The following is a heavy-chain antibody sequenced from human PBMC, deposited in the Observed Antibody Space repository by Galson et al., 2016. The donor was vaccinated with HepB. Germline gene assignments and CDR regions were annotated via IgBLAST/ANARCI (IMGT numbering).Heavy chain of an antibody. CDR3: AKHNSAYRTSYFAS. V-gene: IGHV3-23*01. D-gene: IGHD6-19*01. CDR1: GFTFSNFA. CDR2: FSGSGGNI. J-gene: IGHJ4*02. Sequence: SLRLSCAASGFTFSNFAMSWVRQAPGRGLEWVSTFSGSGGNIFYADYRFTISRDDSKNTLHLQMNSLRAEDTAIYFCAKHNSAYRTSYFASWGQGTLVTVSS.